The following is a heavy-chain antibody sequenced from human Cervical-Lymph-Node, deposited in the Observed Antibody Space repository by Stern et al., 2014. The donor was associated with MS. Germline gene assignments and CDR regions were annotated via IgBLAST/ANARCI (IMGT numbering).Heavy chain of an antibody. D-gene: IGHD6-19*01. CDR3: VRVRIAVAGYDY. V-gene: IGHV3-74*03. CDR2: IRGDAITT. Sequence: EVQLVESGGGLVQPGGSLRLSCAASGFAFSSYWMHWVRQAPGKGLVWVARIRGDAITTTYADSVKGRFTISRDNAKNTLYLQMNSLRAEDTAVYYCVRVRIAVAGYDYWGRGTLVAVSS. J-gene: IGHJ4*02. CDR1: GFAFSSYW.